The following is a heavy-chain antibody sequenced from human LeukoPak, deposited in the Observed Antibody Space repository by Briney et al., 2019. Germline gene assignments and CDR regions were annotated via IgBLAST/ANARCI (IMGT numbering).Heavy chain of an antibody. J-gene: IGHJ4*02. Sequence: SETLSLTCTVSGGSISSGGYYWSWIRQHPGKGLEWIGYIYYSGSTYYNPSLKSRVTISVDTSKNQFSLKLSSVTAADTAAYYCARGGALGPPYFDYWGQGTLVTVSS. CDR2: IYYSGST. CDR3: ARGGALGPPYFDY. D-gene: IGHD3-16*01. CDR1: GGSISSGGYY. V-gene: IGHV4-31*03.